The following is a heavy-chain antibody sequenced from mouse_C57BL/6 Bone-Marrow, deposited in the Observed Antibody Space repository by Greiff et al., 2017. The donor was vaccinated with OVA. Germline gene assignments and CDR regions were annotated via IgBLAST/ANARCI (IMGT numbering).Heavy chain of an antibody. D-gene: IGHD1-1*01. CDR3: ARGDYYGSSHGYFDV. CDR2: INPNNGGT. V-gene: IGHV1-26*01. CDR1: GYTFTDYY. J-gene: IGHJ1*03. Sequence: VQLQQSGPELVKPGASVKISCKASGYTFTDYYMNWVKQSHGKSLEWIGDINPNNGGTSYNQKFKGKATLTVDKSSSTAYMELRSLTSEASAVYYCARGDYYGSSHGYFDVWGTGTTVTVSS.